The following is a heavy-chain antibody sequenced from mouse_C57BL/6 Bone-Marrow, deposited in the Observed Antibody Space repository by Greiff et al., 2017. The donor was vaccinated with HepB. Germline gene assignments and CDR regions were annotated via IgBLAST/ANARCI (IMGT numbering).Heavy chain of an antibody. CDR1: GYTFTSYW. CDR3: ARDPMITPHYYAMDY. V-gene: IGHV1-64*01. D-gene: IGHD2-4*01. Sequence: VKLQQPGAELVKPGASVKLSCKASGYTFTSYWMHWVKQRPGQGLEWIGMIHPNSGSTNYNEKFKSKATLTVDKSSSTAYMQLSSLTSEDSAVYYCARDPMITPHYYAMDYWGQGTSVTVSS. J-gene: IGHJ4*01. CDR2: IHPNSGST.